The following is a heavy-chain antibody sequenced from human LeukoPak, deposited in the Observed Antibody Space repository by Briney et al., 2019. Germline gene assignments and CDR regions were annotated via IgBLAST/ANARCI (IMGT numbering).Heavy chain of an antibody. V-gene: IGHV1-69*05. J-gene: IGHJ4*02. CDR3: ARGEMATVYFDY. CDR1: GGTFTSYA. D-gene: IGHD5-24*01. CDR2: IIPIFGTA. Sequence: SVKVSCKASGGTFTSYAISWVRQAPGQGLEWMGGIIPIFGTANYAQKFQGRVTITTDESTSTAYMELSSLRSEDTAVYYCARGEMATVYFDYWGPGTLVTVSS.